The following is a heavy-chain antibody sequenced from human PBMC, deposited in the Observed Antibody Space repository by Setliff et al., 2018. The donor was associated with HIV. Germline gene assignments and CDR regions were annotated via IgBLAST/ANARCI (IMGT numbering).Heavy chain of an antibody. J-gene: IGHJ4*02. CDR3: VRGKFRATWSLFADQYFDF. Sequence: ASVKVFCKASGYTFTNYYIHWVRQAPGQGLQWMGWINPSNGDTEYAQTFQGRVTMTRVTSITTVYMEVTGLQSDDTAVYYCVRGKFRATWSLFADQYFDFWGRGTLVTVSS. CDR2: INPSNGDT. CDR1: GYTFTNYY. V-gene: IGHV1-2*02. D-gene: IGHD5-12*01.